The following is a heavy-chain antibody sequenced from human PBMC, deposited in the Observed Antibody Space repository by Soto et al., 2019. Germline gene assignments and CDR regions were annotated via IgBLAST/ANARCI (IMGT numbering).Heavy chain of an antibody. D-gene: IGHD2-8*01. V-gene: IGHV1-18*01. CDR2: ISAYNGDT. Sequence: QIQLVQSGPEVKKPGASVRVSCKASGYTFSDHGFSWVRQGPGQGLEWLGWISAYNGDTVYAQKFQDRVTMTTDTSTSTAYMELRSLRSDDTAVYYCAKDRPRLTQKFNGVAWGQGTLVTVSS. CDR1: GYTFSDHG. J-gene: IGHJ5*02. CDR3: AKDRPRLTQKFNGVA.